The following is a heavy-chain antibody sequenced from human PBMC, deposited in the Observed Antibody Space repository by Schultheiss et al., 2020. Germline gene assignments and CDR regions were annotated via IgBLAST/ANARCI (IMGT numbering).Heavy chain of an antibody. CDR2: IYSGGST. CDR3: ARGGYYDSSGYYMFDY. Sequence: GGSLRLSCAASGFTFSSYSMNWVRQAPGKGLEWVSVIYSGGSTYYADSVKGRFTISRENSRATLYLQMDSLRAEDTAMYYCARGGYYDSSGYYMFDYWGQGTLVTVSS. V-gene: IGHV3-66*02. CDR1: GFTFSSYS. D-gene: IGHD3-22*01. J-gene: IGHJ4*02.